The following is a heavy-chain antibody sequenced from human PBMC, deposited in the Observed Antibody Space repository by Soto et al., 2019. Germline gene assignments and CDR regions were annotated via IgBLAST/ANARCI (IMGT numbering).Heavy chain of an antibody. CDR3: ARDLMVRTYSSSPARY. Sequence: QVQLVESGGGVVQPGRSLRLSCAASGFTFSSYAMHWVRQAPGKGLEWVAVISYDGSNKYYADSVKGRFTISRDNSKNTLYLQMNSLRAEDTAVYYCARDLMVRTYSSSPARYLGQGTLVTVSS. J-gene: IGHJ4*02. CDR2: ISYDGSNK. V-gene: IGHV3-30-3*01. CDR1: GFTFSSYA. D-gene: IGHD6-13*01.